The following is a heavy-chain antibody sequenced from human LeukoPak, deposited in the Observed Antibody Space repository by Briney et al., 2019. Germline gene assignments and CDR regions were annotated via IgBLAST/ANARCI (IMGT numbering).Heavy chain of an antibody. J-gene: IGHJ4*02. D-gene: IGHD3-10*01. CDR2: INNSGGST. CDR3: LSNLPCEGNVGDWSLG. CDR1: AFSFMRYA. V-gene: IGHV3-23*01. Sequence: GGSLRLSRSVVAFSFMRYATSCVRQAPGKRLGWVSVINNSGGSTFYADSVKGRFTISRDNSKNTLYLQMSSLKAEDTAGYYRLSNLPCEGNVGDWSLGWGQGTLVTVCS.